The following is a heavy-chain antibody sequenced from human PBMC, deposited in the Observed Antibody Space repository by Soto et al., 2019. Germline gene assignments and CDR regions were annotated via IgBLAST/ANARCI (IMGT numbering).Heavy chain of an antibody. V-gene: IGHV1-3*01. D-gene: IGHD3-16*01. CDR3: AREGAHYAPLDH. CDR1: GYTFTDYA. Sequence: ASVKVSCKASGYTFTDYAIHWVRQAPGQGLEWMGWINVGNGNTGYSRKFQGRVTNARDMSANTAYIEVTSLTSEDTAIYYCAREGAHYAPLDHGGKGTRFTVPS. CDR2: INVGNGNT. J-gene: IGHJ4*02.